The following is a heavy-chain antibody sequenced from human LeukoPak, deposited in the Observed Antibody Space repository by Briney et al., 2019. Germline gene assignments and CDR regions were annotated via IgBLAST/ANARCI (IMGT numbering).Heavy chain of an antibody. J-gene: IGHJ3*01. Sequence: PSETLSLTCTVSGGSISSGSYYWRWIRQPAGKGLEWIGRIYTSGSTNHNPSLKSRVTISVDTSKNQFSLKLSSVTAADTAVYYCARELRYDNSDSGAFWGQGTVVTVSS. V-gene: IGHV4-61*02. CDR1: GGSISSGSYY. D-gene: IGHD3-22*01. CDR3: ARELRYDNSDSGAF. CDR2: IYTSGST.